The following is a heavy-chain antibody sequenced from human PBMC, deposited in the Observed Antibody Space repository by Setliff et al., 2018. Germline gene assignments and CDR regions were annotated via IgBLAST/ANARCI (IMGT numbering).Heavy chain of an antibody. Sequence: LSLSCVASGFTFDNYWMGWVRQPPGKGLEWVASIKPDGSETYYVDSVKGRFSISRDNAKNSLYLQMNSLRAEDTAVYYCAKLVWLTTWYYMDVWGKGTTVTVSS. CDR1: GFTFDNYW. V-gene: IGHV3-7*03. CDR3: AKLVWLTTWYYMDV. CDR2: IKPDGSET. D-gene: IGHD5-18*01. J-gene: IGHJ6*03.